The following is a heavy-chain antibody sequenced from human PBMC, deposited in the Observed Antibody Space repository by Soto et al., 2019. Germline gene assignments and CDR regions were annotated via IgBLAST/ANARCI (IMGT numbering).Heavy chain of an antibody. J-gene: IGHJ6*03. CDR2: INAGNDNT. D-gene: IGHD5-12*01. Sequence: GASVKVSCKASGYTFTSYAMHWVRQAPGQRLEWMGWINAGNDNTKYSQKFQGRVTITRDTSASTAYMELSSLRSEDTAVYYCARDPKIVATTYYYYYYMDVWGKGTTVTVSS. CDR3: ARDPKIVATTYYYYYYMDV. CDR1: GYTFTSYA. V-gene: IGHV1-3*01.